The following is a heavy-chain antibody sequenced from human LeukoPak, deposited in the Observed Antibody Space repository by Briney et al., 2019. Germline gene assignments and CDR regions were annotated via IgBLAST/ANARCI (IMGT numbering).Heavy chain of an antibody. CDR3: ARDAPFRVPSTTVTTPFDY. CDR2: ISSSSSYI. D-gene: IGHD4-17*01. CDR1: GFTFSSYS. J-gene: IGHJ4*02. Sequence: SGGSLRLSCAASGFTFSSYSMNWVRQAPGKGLEWVSSISSSSSYIYYADSVKGRFTISRDNAKSSLYLQMNSLRAEDTAVYYCARDAPFRVPSTTVTTPFDYWGQGTLVTVSS. V-gene: IGHV3-21*01.